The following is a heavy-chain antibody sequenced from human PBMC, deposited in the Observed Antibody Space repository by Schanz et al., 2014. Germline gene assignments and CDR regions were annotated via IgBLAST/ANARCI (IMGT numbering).Heavy chain of an antibody. CDR1: GFTFDKYA. D-gene: IGHD3-3*01. J-gene: IGHJ2*01. CDR3: ARNRGSGGQNWYFDL. CDR2: ISWNSGTI. V-gene: IGHV3-9*01. Sequence: EVQLVESGGGLVQPGKSLRLSCAASGFTFDKYAMHWVRQAPGKGLEWVSVISWNSGTIGYADSVKGRFTISRDNAKNTLYLQMNSLRAEDTAVYYCARNRGSGGQNWYFDLWGRGTLVTVSS.